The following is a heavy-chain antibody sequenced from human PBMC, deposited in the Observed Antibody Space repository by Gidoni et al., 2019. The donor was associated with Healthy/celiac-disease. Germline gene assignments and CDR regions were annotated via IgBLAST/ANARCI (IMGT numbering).Heavy chain of an antibody. V-gene: IGHV3-23*01. Sequence: EVQLLESGGGLVQPGGSLRLSCAASGFTFSSSAMSWVRQAPGTGLEWVSAISGSGGSTYYADSVKGRFTISRDNSKNTLYLQMNSLRAEDTAVYYCAKDHYYDSSGYYTPWDAFDIWGQGTMVTVSS. CDR3: AKDHYYDSSGYYTPWDAFDI. CDR2: ISGSGGST. D-gene: IGHD3-22*01. J-gene: IGHJ3*02. CDR1: GFTFSSSA.